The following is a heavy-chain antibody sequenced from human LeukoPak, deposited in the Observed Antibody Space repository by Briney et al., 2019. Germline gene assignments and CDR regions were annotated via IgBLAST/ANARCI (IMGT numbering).Heavy chain of an antibody. CDR1: GGSLSSYSYN. CDR3: AKIRSSDLSSPIDY. Sequence: SETLSLTCIVSGGSLSSYSYNWGWVRQPPGKGLEWIGNIYYSGSTSYNPSLKSRVTISVDTSKNQFSLKLSSVTAADTAVYFCAKIRSSDLSSPIDYWGQGTLVTVSS. J-gene: IGHJ4*02. CDR2: IYYSGST. D-gene: IGHD6-19*01. V-gene: IGHV4-39*07.